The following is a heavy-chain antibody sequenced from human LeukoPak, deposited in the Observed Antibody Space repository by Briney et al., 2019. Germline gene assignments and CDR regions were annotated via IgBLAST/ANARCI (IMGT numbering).Heavy chain of an antibody. D-gene: IGHD4-23*01. CDR3: ATGSRRGYGGNSDPGFDY. J-gene: IGHJ4*02. CDR1: GFTFSSYG. V-gene: IGHV3-33*01. CDR2: TWYDGSNK. Sequence: GRSLRLSCAASGFTFSSYGMHWVRQAPGKGLEWVAVTWYDGSNKYYADSVKGRFTSSGDNSKNTLHLQMDSLRAEDTAVYYCATGSRRGYGGNSDPGFDYWGQGTLVTVSS.